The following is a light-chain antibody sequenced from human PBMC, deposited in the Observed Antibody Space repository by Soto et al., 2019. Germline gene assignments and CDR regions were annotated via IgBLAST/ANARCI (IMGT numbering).Light chain of an antibody. Sequence: EIVVTQSPVTLSVSPGERATLSCRASQRVNSDYLAWYQQKPGQAPRLLISGASTRAAGIPDRFSGSGSGTDFTLTINSLQPEDFATYYCQQSYITPLTFGGGTKVDIK. CDR2: GAS. J-gene: IGKJ4*01. CDR3: QQSYITPLT. V-gene: IGKV3D-7*01. CDR1: QRVNSDY.